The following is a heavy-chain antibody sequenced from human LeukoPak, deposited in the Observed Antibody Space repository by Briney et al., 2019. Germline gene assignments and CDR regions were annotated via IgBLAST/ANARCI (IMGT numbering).Heavy chain of an antibody. CDR2: IQFDGNKK. D-gene: IGHD3-22*01. V-gene: IGHV3-30*18. CDR3: AKAGHAPDSRGFFYLCDH. J-gene: IGHJ4*02. Sequence: GGSLRLSCVVSGLTFNKFGMHWVRQSPGTGLEWVAVIQFDGNKKYYADSVSGRFNISRDNSKNTLYLDMNSLRPEDTAVYYCAKAGHAPDSRGFFYLCDHWGKGTLVTVSS. CDR1: GLTFNKFG.